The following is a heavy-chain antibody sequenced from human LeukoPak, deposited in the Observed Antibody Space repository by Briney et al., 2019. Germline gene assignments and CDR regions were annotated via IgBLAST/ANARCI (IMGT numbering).Heavy chain of an antibody. V-gene: IGHV3-21*01. CDR1: GFTVSSYS. D-gene: IGHD3-10*01. CDR2: ISSSSSYI. J-gene: IGHJ5*02. CDR3: ARDRGNNWFDP. Sequence: GGSLRLSCAASGFTVSSYSMSWVRQAPGKGLEWGSSISSSSSYIYYADSVKGPFTIPRDNATNSLYLQMNSLRAEDTAVYYCARDRGNNWFDPWGQGTLVTVSS.